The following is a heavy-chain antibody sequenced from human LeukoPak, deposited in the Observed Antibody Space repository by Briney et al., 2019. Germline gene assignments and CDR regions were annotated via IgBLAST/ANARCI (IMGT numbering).Heavy chain of an antibody. CDR2: IYYSGST. Sequence: SETLSLTCTVSGGSICSDYWSWIRQPPGKGLEWIGYIYYSGSTNYNPSLKSRVTISVDTSKNQFSLKLSSVTAADTAVYYCARHRRRDFSSQDAFDIWGQGTMVTVSS. V-gene: IGHV4-59*08. CDR3: ARHRRRDFSSQDAFDI. J-gene: IGHJ3*02. CDR1: GGSICSDY. D-gene: IGHD2-2*01.